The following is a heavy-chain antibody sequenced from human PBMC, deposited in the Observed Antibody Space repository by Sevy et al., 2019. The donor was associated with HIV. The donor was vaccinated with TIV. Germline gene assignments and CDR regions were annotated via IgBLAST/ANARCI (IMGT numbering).Heavy chain of an antibody. CDR1: GFTVSSNY. V-gene: IGHV3-53*01. CDR3: ERGIGRRVYYGSGNGPDAFDI. J-gene: IGHJ3*02. Sequence: GGSLRLSCAASGFTVSSNYMSWVRQAPGKGLEWVSVIYSGGSTYYADSVKDRFTISRDNSKNTRYLQMNSMRAEDTDVYYCERGIGRRVYYGSGNGPDAFDIWGQGTMVTVSS. CDR2: IYSGGST. D-gene: IGHD3-10*01.